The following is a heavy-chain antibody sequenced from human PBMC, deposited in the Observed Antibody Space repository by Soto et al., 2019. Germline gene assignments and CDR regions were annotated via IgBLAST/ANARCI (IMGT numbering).Heavy chain of an antibody. CDR2: ISYDGSNK. Sequence: QVQLVESGGGVVQPGRSLRLSCAASGFTFSSYGMHWVRQAPGKGLEWVAVISYDGSNKYYADSVKGRFTISRDNSKNTLYLQMNSLRAEDTAAYYCAKVPPDAFDIWGQGTMVTVSS. J-gene: IGHJ3*02. V-gene: IGHV3-30*18. CDR1: GFTFSSYG. CDR3: AKVPPDAFDI.